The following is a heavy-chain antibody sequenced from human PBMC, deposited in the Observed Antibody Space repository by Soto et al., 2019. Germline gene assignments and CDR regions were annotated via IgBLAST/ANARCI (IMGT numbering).Heavy chain of an antibody. CDR3: ARDLGGGYYDSSGYSDAFDI. V-gene: IGHV4-61*01. D-gene: IGHD3-22*01. CDR2: IYYIGST. Sequence: SETLSLTCTVSGGSVSSGSYYWSWIRQPPGKGLEWIGYIYYIGSTNYNPSLMSRVTISVDTSKNQFSLKLSSATAADTAVYYCARDLGGGYYDSSGYSDAFDIWGQGTMVTVSS. J-gene: IGHJ3*02. CDR1: GGSVSSGSYY.